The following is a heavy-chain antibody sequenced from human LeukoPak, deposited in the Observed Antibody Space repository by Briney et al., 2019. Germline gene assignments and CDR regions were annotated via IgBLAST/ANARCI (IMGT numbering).Heavy chain of an antibody. Sequence: PSETLSLTCTVSGGSISSYYWSWIRQPAGKGLEWIGRIYTSRCTNYNPSLKSRVTMSVDTSKNQFSLKLSSVTAADTAVYYCARGPGSPTYYDILTGSNYYYYYYGMDVWGQGTTVTVSS. CDR2: IYTSRCT. CDR1: GGSISSYY. J-gene: IGHJ6*02. CDR3: ARGPGSPTYYDILTGSNYYYYYYGMDV. D-gene: IGHD3-9*01. V-gene: IGHV4-4*07.